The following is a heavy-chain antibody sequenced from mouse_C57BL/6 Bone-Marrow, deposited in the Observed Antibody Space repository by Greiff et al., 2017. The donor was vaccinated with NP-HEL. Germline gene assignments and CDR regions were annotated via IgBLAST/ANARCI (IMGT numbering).Heavy chain of an antibody. D-gene: IGHD5-1*01. CDR2: ISSGSSTI. V-gene: IGHV5-17*01. CDR1: GFTFSDYG. CDR3: AKDLPGAMDY. J-gene: IGHJ4*01. Sequence: EVQLVESGGGLVKPGGSLKLSCAASGFTFSDYGMHWVRQAPEKGLEWVAYISSGSSTIYYADTVKGRFTISRDNAKNTLFLQMNSLWSEDAAMYYCAKDLPGAMDYWGQGTSVTVSS.